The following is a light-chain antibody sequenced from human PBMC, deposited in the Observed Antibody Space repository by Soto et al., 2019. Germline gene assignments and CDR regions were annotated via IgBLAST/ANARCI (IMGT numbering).Light chain of an antibody. J-gene: IGLJ3*02. Sequence: QSALTQPASVSGSPGQSITISCTGTSSDVGGYNYVSWYQQHPGKAPKLIIYEVSYRPSGISYRVSGSKSGNSASLTISGLRGEDEADYYCTSYTSSSTLLFGGGTKLTVL. CDR3: TSYTSSSTLL. CDR2: EVS. CDR1: SSDVGGYNY. V-gene: IGLV2-14*01.